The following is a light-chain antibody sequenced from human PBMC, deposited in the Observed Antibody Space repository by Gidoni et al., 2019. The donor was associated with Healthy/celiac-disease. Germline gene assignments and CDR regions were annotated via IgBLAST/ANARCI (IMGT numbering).Light chain of an antibody. CDR2: KDS. J-gene: IGLJ3*02. CDR3: YSAGV. V-gene: IGLV3-27*01. CDR1: VLAKKY. Sequence: SYELTQPSSVSVSLGQTARITCSGDVLAKKYARWFQQKPGQAPVLVIYKDSERPSGIPERFSGSSSGTTVTLTISGAQVEDEADYYCYSAGVFGGGTKLTVL.